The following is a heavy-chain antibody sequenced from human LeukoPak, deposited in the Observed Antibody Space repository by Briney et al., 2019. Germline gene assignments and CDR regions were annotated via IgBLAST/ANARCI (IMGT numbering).Heavy chain of an antibody. Sequence: GRSLRLSCAASGFTFTDAWMNWVRQAPGKGLEWVGRIKGEADGGTVDYAAPVKGRFIISRDDLQNTLYLQMNTLKTEDSAVYYCTTDGTPTVTNYFDHWGQGPLVTVSS. CDR2: IKGEADGGTV. CDR1: GFTFTDAW. CDR3: TTDGTPTVTNYFDH. D-gene: IGHD4-17*01. V-gene: IGHV3-15*01. J-gene: IGHJ4*02.